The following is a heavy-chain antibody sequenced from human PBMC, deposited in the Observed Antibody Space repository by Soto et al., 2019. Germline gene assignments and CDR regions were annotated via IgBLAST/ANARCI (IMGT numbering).Heavy chain of an antibody. Sequence: EVQLVESGGGLIQPGGSLILSCAVSGFAVSGNHMSWVRQAPGKGLEWVSIIYSGESISYADSVKGRFTISRDNSKNTLYLHMNSLKADDTAVYYCARDYGTGRRFYGMDVWGQGTTVTVSS. J-gene: IGHJ6*02. CDR1: GFAVSGNH. V-gene: IGHV3-53*01. D-gene: IGHD3-10*01. CDR2: IYSGESI. CDR3: ARDYGTGRRFYGMDV.